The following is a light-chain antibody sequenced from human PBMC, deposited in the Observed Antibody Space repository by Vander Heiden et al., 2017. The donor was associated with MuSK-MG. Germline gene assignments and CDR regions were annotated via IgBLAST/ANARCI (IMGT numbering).Light chain of an antibody. CDR3: QHYCQQDDCYSWT. J-gene: IGKJ1*01. CDR2: KAS. V-gene: IGKV1-5*03. CDR1: RSIGTR. Sequence: DIQMTQSPSTLSASVGDRVTITCRASRSIGTRLAWYQQKPGKAPNRLISKASSLESGVPSRFSGIGYGTEFTLTISSLQPDELATYHCQHYCQQDDCYSWTFGQGTKVEIK.